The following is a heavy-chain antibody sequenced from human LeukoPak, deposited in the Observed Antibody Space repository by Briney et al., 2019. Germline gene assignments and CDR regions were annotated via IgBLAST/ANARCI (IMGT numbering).Heavy chain of an antibody. Sequence: SETLSLTCTVSAGSMRSHYWSWIRQPPGKGLEWMGFIYYSGTTRYKPSLQSRITISADTSKNQFSLKLTSVTAADTAVYYCARLLDNDSSGDPDTFDMWGQGTMVTVSS. D-gene: IGHD3-22*01. CDR2: IYYSGTT. CDR3: ARLLDNDSSGDPDTFDM. J-gene: IGHJ3*02. CDR1: AGSMRSHY. V-gene: IGHV4-59*11.